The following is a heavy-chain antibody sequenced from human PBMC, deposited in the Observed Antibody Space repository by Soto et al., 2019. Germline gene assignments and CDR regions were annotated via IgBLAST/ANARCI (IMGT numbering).Heavy chain of an antibody. CDR2: ISAYNGNT. CDR1: GYTFTSYG. J-gene: IGHJ6*02. CDR3: ARDLDIVVVPAAAYYYYGMDV. V-gene: IGHV1-18*04. Sequence: ASVKVSCKASGYTFTSYGISWVRQAPGQGLEWMGWISAYNGNTNYAQKRQGRVTMTTDTSTSTAYMELRSLRSDDTAVYYCARDLDIVVVPAAAYYYYGMDVWGQGTTVTVSS. D-gene: IGHD2-2*03.